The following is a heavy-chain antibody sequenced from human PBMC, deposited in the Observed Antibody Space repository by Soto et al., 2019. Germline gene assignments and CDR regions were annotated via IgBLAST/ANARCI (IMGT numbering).Heavy chain of an antibody. Sequence: GASVKVSCKAAGYTFTSYGISWVRQAPGQGLEWMGWISAYNGNTNYAQKLQGRVTMTTDTSTSTAYMELRSLRSDDTAVYYCARGLRLRLGELSGEDIWGQGTMVTVSS. CDR1: GYTFTSYG. CDR3: ARGLRLRLGELSGEDI. V-gene: IGHV1-18*01. CDR2: ISAYNGNT. D-gene: IGHD3-16*02. J-gene: IGHJ3*02.